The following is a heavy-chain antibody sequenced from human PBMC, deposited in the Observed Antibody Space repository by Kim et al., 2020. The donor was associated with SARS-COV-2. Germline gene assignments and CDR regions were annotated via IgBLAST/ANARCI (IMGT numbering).Heavy chain of an antibody. D-gene: IGHD1-7*01. CDR1: GYSFSTSW. CDR2: IYVDDSDI. Sequence: GESLKISCQGSGYSFSTSWIGWVRQMPGKGLECMGIIYVDDSDIRYNPSFQGQVTISADKANSTAYLHWSSLKASDTAMYFCARVSRHNWDSAEFDMWAQ. V-gene: IGHV5-51*01. J-gene: IGHJ3*02. CDR3: ARVSRHNWDSAEFDM.